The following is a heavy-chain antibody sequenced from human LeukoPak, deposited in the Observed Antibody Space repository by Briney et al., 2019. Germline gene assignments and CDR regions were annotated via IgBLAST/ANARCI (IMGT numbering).Heavy chain of an antibody. CDR1: GFTFSNYA. V-gene: IGHV3-23*01. Sequence: PGGSLRLSCAASGFTFSNYAMSWVRQAPGKGLEWVSAISGSGGSTYYADSVKGRFTISRDNSKNTLYLQMNSLRAEDTAVYYCAKDWDLVVVEGATTDYWGQGTLVTVSS. D-gene: IGHD2-15*01. CDR3: AKDWDLVVVEGATTDY. CDR2: ISGSGGST. J-gene: IGHJ4*02.